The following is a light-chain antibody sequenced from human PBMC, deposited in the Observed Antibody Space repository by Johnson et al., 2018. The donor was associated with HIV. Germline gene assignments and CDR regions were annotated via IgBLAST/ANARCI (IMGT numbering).Light chain of an antibody. CDR1: SSNIGNNF. V-gene: IGLV1-51*02. CDR3: GTCDSSLSAYV. J-gene: IGLJ1*01. CDR2: ENN. Sequence: QSVLTQPPSVSAAPGQKVTISCSGSSSNIGNNFVSWYQQLPGTAPKLLIYENNKRPSGIPDRFSGSKSGTSATLGITGLPTGDEADYSRGTCDSSLSAYVFGTGTKVTVL.